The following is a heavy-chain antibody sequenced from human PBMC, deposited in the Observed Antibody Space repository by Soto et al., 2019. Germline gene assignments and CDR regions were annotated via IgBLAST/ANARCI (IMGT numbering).Heavy chain of an antibody. CDR1: GFTFSSYS. J-gene: IGHJ6*03. D-gene: IGHD2-8*01. CDR3: ARDPPLYCNNGVCFCWFMDF. Sequence: PGGSLRLSCAASGFTFSSYSMNWVRQAPGKGLEWVSSISSSSSYIYYANSVKGRFTISRDNAKNSLYLQMNSLRAVASAVYYCARDPPLYCNNGVCFCWFMDFWGKGTTVTVSS. V-gene: IGHV3-21*01. CDR2: ISSSSSYI.